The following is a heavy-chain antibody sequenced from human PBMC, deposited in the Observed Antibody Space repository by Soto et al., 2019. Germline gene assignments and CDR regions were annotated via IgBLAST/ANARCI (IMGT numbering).Heavy chain of an antibody. CDR3: ARDRGEYTSSWFWYFSH. D-gene: IGHD6-13*01. V-gene: IGHV4-4*07. CDR2: LNIAGTI. Sequence: SETLSLTCSVSGASISSFNWNWVRQPAGKGPEWVGRLNIAGTINYNPSLKSRITTSMDTSKNQISLHLRSVTAADTAIYYCARDRGEYTSSWFWYFSHWGHGTLVTVSS. J-gene: IGHJ2*01. CDR1: GASISSFN.